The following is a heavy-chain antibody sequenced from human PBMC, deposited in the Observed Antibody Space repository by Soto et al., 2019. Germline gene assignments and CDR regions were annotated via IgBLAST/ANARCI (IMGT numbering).Heavy chain of an antibody. CDR3: ARSGEMGYCSGGSCYSPIYYYYMDV. Sequence: QVQLQESGPGLVKPSQTLSLTCTVSGGSISSGGYYWSWIRQHPGKGLEWIGYIYYSGSTYYNPSLKSRVTISVDTSKNQFSLKPSSVTAADTAVYYCARSGEMGYCSGGSCYSPIYYYYMDVWGKGTTVTVSS. D-gene: IGHD2-15*01. CDR1: GGSISSGGYY. V-gene: IGHV4-31*03. CDR2: IYYSGST. J-gene: IGHJ6*03.